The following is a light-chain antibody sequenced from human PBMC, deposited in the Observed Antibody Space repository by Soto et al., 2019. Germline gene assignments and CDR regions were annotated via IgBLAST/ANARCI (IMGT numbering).Light chain of an antibody. Sequence: QSALTQPASVSLSPGQSITISCTGTSSDVGSYNLVSWYQQHPGKAPKLMIYEGSKRPSGVSNRFSGSKSGNTASLTISGLQAEDEADYYCCSYAGSSTPYVFGTGTKVTVL. CDR1: SSDVGSYNL. J-gene: IGLJ1*01. CDR3: CSYAGSSTPYV. CDR2: EGS. V-gene: IGLV2-23*01.